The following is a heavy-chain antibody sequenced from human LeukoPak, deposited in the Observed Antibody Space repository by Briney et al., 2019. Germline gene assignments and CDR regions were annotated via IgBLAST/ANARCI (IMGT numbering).Heavy chain of an antibody. CDR2: ISGSGGST. CDR1: GFTFSSYA. V-gene: IGHV3-23*01. Sequence: PGGSLRLSCAASGFTFSSYAMSWVRQAPGKGLEWVSAISGSGGSTYYADSVKGRFTTSRDNSKNTLYLQMNSLRAEDTAVYYCAKPVRGVIDYDYWGQGTLVTVSS. J-gene: IGHJ4*02. D-gene: IGHD3-10*01. CDR3: AKPVRGVIDYDY.